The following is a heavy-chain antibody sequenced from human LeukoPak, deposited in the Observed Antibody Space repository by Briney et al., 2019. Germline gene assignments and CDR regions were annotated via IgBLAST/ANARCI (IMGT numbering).Heavy chain of an antibody. CDR3: ARDPDGDYDFDY. D-gene: IGHD4-17*01. CDR1: GFSFSDYG. CDR2: INSNGAVI. Sequence: GGSLRLSCAASGFSFSDYGMNWVRRAPGKGLEWLSHINSNGAVISYADSVKGRFTISRDTAKSSLYLQMNSLEIEDTAIYFCARDPDGDYDFDYWGQGTLVTVSS. V-gene: IGHV3-48*01. J-gene: IGHJ4*02.